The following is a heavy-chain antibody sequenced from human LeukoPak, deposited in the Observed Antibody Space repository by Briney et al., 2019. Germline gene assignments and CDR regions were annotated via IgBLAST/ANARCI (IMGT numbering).Heavy chain of an antibody. CDR3: ARGGKIALAGTRSPQYFQH. D-gene: IGHD6-19*01. V-gene: IGHV3-30*02. CDR1: GFTFSSYG. CDR2: IRYDGNNK. J-gene: IGHJ1*01. Sequence: GGSLRLSCAASGFTFSSYGMHWVRRAPGKGLEWVAFIRYDGNNKYYADSVKGRFTISRDNSKNTLYLQMNSLRAEDTAVYYCARGGKIALAGTRSPQYFQHWGQGTLVTVSS.